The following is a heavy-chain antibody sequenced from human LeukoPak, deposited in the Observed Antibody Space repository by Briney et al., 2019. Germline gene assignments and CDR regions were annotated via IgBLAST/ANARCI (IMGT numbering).Heavy chain of an antibody. D-gene: IGHD6-13*01. J-gene: IGHJ5*02. CDR2: ISSSSSYI. CDR3: ARKEGGQLVNTRRWFDP. CDR1: GFTFSSYS. Sequence: GGSLRLSCAASGFTFSSYSMNWVREAPGKGLGWVSSISSSSSYIYYADSVKGRFTISRDNAKNSLYLQMNRLRAEDTAVYYCARKEGGQLVNTRRWFDPWGQGTLVTVSS. V-gene: IGHV3-21*01.